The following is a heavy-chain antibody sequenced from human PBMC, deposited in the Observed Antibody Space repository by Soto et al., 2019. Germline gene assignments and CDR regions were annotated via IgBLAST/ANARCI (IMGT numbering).Heavy chain of an antibody. V-gene: IGHV4-31*03. CDR2: IYYSGST. Sequence: SETLSLTCTVSGGSISSGGYYWSWIRQHPGKGLEWIGYIYYSGSTYYNPSLKSRVTISVDTSKNQFSLKLSSVTAADTAVYYCARVEAAGTTNFDYWGQGTLVTVSS. CDR3: ARVEAAGTTNFDY. J-gene: IGHJ4*02. D-gene: IGHD6-13*01. CDR1: GGSISSGGYY.